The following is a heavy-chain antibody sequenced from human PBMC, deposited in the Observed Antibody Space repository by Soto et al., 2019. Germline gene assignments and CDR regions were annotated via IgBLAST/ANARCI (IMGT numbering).Heavy chain of an antibody. CDR3: ARHLNWFDP. V-gene: IGHV4-34*01. Sequence: SETLSRTCAVYGGSFSCYYWSWSRQPPGKGLEWIGEINHSGSTNYNPSLKSRVTISVDTSKNQFSLKLSSVTAADTAVYYCARHLNWFDPWGQGTLVTVSS. CDR1: GGSFSCYY. J-gene: IGHJ5*02. CDR2: INHSGST.